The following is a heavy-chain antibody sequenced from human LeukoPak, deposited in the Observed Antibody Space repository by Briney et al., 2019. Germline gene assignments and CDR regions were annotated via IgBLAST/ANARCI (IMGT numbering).Heavy chain of an antibody. CDR1: GFTFSSYG. J-gene: IGHJ4*02. CDR3: AKDLLAETKYCSGGSCYSLLLGY. Sequence: GGSLRLSCGASGFTFSSYGMHWVRQAPGKGLEWVAFIRYDGSNKYYADSVKGRFTISRDNSKNRLYLQMNSLRAEDTAVYYCAKDLLAETKYCSGGSCYSLLLGYWGQGTLVTVSS. CDR2: IRYDGSNK. V-gene: IGHV3-30*02. D-gene: IGHD2-15*01.